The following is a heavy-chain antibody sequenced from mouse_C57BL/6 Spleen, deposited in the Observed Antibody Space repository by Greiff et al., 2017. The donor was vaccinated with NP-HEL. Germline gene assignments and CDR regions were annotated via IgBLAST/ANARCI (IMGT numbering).Heavy chain of an antibody. D-gene: IGHD4-1*01. V-gene: IGHV3-6*01. J-gene: IGHJ2*01. CDR3: ARGELGLYYFDY. CDR1: GYSITSGYY. Sequence: EVQLQESGPGLVKPSQSLSLTCSVTGYSITSGYYWNWIRQFPGNKLEWMGYISYDGSNKYNPSLKKRIPITRDTSKNQFCLKLNSVTTEDTATYYWARGELGLYYFDYWGQGTTLTVSS. CDR2: ISYDGSN.